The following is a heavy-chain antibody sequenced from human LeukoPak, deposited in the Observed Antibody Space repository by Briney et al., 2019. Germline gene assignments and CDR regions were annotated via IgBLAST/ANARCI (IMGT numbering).Heavy chain of an antibody. D-gene: IGHD3-22*01. Sequence: GGSLRLSCAASGFTFSTYAMSWVRQAPGKGLEWVSSISDNAYTTYYADSVRGRFTISRDNSKNTLYLQMICLRAEDTAIYFCAKYYYDSSGYYDAAPLDSWGQGTLVTVFS. CDR1: GFTFSTYA. V-gene: IGHV3-23*01. J-gene: IGHJ4*02. CDR2: ISDNAYTT. CDR3: AKYYYDSSGYYDAAPLDS.